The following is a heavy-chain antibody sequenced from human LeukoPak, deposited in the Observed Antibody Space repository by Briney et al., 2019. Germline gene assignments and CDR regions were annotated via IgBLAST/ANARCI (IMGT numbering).Heavy chain of an antibody. J-gene: IGHJ4*02. Sequence: GGSLRLSCAASGFTFSNYWVHWVRQAPGKGLVWVSRINRDGTIAKYADSVKGRFTVSRDNAKNTLNLQMNSLRAEDTAVYYCARDKKSGESSEIDYWGQGTLVTVSS. D-gene: IGHD3-10*01. V-gene: IGHV3-74*03. CDR1: GFTFSNYW. CDR2: INRDGTIA. CDR3: ARDKKSGESSEIDY.